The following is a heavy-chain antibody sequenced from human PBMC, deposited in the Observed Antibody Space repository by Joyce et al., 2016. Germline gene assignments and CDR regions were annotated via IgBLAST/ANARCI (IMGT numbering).Heavy chain of an antibody. CDR1: GYTFTNYY. V-gene: IGHV1-46*01. J-gene: IGHJ4*02. CDR3: ARSSEGGRFFDY. Sequence: QVRLVQSGAEMKKPGASVKLSCKTSGYTFTNYYLHWVRQATGQGLEWMGIINTTTTTTTYAHNFQGRVTMTTDTSTTTVYRELSSLRSEDTAIFYCARSSEGGRFFDYWGQGTLVSVSS. CDR2: INTTTTTT. D-gene: IGHD1-26*01.